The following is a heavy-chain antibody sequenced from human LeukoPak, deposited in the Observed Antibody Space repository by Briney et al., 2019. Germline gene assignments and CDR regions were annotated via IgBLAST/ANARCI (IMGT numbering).Heavy chain of an antibody. V-gene: IGHV3-23*01. J-gene: IGHJ5*02. CDR2: ISVSGNT. CDR3: ARALYYYDSSGYYGRWFDP. D-gene: IGHD3-22*01. CDR1: GFTLSSYA. Sequence: PGGSLRLSCAASGFTLSSYAMSWVRQGPGKGLEWVSAISVSGNTYHADSVKGRFTISRDNAKNSLYLQMNSLRAEDTAVYYCARALYYYDSSGYYGRWFDPWGQGTLVTVSS.